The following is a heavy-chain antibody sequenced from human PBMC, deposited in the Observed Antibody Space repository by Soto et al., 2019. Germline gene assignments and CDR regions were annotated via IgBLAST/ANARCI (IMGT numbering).Heavy chain of an antibody. CDR1: GGSISSYY. CDR3: AGGPTWYYYAA. J-gene: IGHJ4*02. V-gene: IGHV4-59*01. Sequence: ASETLSLTCTVSGGSISSYYWSWIRQPPGKGLEWIGYIYYSGSTNYNPSLKSRVTISVDTSKNQFSLKLSSVTAADTAVYYCAGGPTWYYYAAGGQGTRVTVSS. D-gene: IGHD3-10*01. CDR2: IYYSGST.